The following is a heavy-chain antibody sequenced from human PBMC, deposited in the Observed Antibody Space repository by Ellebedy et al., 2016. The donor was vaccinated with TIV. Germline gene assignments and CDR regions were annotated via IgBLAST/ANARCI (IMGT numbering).Heavy chain of an antibody. D-gene: IGHD3-3*01. Sequence: GESLKISCAAWRFSFSNFWMSWVRQAPGKGLEWVAHIKTDGSETYYVDSVKGRFTISRENAKNALFLQMDGLRVDDSAVYYCVGFGVFNLWGQGAPVTVSS. V-gene: IGHV3-7*01. CDR1: RFSFSNFW. CDR3: VGFGVFNL. CDR2: IKTDGSET. J-gene: IGHJ5*02.